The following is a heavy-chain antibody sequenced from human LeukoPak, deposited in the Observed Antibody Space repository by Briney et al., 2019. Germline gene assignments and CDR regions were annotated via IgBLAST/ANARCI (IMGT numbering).Heavy chain of an antibody. J-gene: IGHJ4*02. CDR2: ISWNSGTI. Sequence: PGRSLRLSCAASGFTFYDYVMHWVRQAPGKGLEWVSGISWNSGTIGYADSVKGRFTISRDNAKTSLYLQMNSLRAEDTALYYCARDPGYSSTLDYWGQGTLVTVSS. D-gene: IGHD6-13*01. CDR1: GFTFYDYV. V-gene: IGHV3-9*01. CDR3: ARDPGYSSTLDY.